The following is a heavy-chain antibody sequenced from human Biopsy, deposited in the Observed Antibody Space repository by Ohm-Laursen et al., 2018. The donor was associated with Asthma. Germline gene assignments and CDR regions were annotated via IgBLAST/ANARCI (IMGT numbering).Heavy chain of an antibody. CDR3: ARESSVAGSSDFDY. V-gene: IGHV3-30*03. CDR1: GFTFSSYG. Sequence: SLRLSCAASGFTFSSYGMHWVRQAPGKGLEWVAGISYDGSNKYYADSVKGRFTISRDNSKNTLYLQMNSLRAEDTAVYYCARESSVAGSSDFDYWGQGTLVTVSS. D-gene: IGHD6-19*01. CDR2: ISYDGSNK. J-gene: IGHJ4*02.